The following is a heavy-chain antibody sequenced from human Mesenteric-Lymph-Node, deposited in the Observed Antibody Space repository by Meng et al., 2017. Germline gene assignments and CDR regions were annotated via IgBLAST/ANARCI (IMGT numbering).Heavy chain of an antibody. CDR1: GYSISSGYY. V-gene: IGHV4-38-2*01. CDR2: IYHSGST. D-gene: IGHD3-22*01. J-gene: IGHJ4*02. Sequence: GSLRLSCAVSGYSISSGYYWGWIRQPPGKGLEWIGSIYHSGSTYYNPSLKSRVTISVDTSKNQFSLKLSSVTAADTAVYYCARVPDDGTGYDYYFDYWGQGTLVTVSS. CDR3: ARVPDDGTGYDYYFDY.